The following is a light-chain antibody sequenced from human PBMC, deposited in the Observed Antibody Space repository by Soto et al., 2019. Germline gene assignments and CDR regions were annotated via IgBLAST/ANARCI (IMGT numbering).Light chain of an antibody. CDR2: DDN. CDR1: GSNIGIYS. Sequence: QSLLTQPPSVSAAPGQKVSISCSGSGSNIGIYSVSWYQPLPGTAPKLLIYDDNKRPSGIPDRFSGSKSGTSASLAISGLQSEDEADYYLLAWDDSMNGFYVGGTGSKVTVL. CDR3: LAWDDSMNGFYV. J-gene: IGLJ1*01. V-gene: IGLV1-51*01.